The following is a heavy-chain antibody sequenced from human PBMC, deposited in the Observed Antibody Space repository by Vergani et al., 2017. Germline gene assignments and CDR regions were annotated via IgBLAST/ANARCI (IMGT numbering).Heavy chain of an antibody. CDR2: INPNSGGT. J-gene: IGHJ6*03. CDR3: ARGLSGVVPPSYYMDV. CDR1: GYTFTGYY. D-gene: IGHD3-3*01. Sequence: QVQLVQSGAEVKKPGASVKVSCKAFGYTFTGYYMHWVRQAPGQGLEWMGWINPNSGGTNYAQKFQGRVTMTRDTSISTAYMELSRLRSDDTVVYYCARGLSGVVPPSYYMDVWGKGTSVTVSS. V-gene: IGHV1-2*02.